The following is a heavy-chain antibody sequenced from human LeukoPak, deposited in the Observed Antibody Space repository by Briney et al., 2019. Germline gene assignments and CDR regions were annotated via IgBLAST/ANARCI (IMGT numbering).Heavy chain of an antibody. J-gene: IGHJ6*03. V-gene: IGHV1-8*03. CDR3: ARVVVPPADYYYYMDV. D-gene: IGHD3-10*02. CDR2: MNPNSGNT. CDR1: GYTFTSYD. Sequence: ASVKVSCKASGYTFTSYDINWVRQATGQGLEWMGWMNPNSGNTGYAQKFQGRDTITRNTTIRTAYMALSSMRSARTPVYSCARVVVPPADYYYYMDVGGKGTTVTVSS.